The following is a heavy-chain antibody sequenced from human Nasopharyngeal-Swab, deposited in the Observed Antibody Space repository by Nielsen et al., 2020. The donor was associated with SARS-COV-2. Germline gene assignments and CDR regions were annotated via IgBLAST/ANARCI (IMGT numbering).Heavy chain of an antibody. CDR2: IYYSGST. J-gene: IGHJ5*02. CDR3: AREGGLDYDYVWGSYRPSNWFDP. CDR1: GGSISSSSYY. Sequence: SETLSLTCTVSGGSISSSSYYWSWIRQPPGKGLEWIGYIYYSGSTNYNPSLKSRVTISVDTSKNQFSLKLSSVTAADTAVYYCAREGGLDYDYVWGSYRPSNWFDPWGQGTLVTVSS. V-gene: IGHV4-61*01. D-gene: IGHD3-16*02.